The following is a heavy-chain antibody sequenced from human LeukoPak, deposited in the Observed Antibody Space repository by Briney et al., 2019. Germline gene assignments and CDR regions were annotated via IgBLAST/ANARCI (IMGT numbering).Heavy chain of an antibody. CDR2: IYHSGST. D-gene: IGHD2-2*02. CDR1: GGSISSGGYY. V-gene: IGHV4-30-2*01. CDR3: AREEVVPAAIRGY. J-gene: IGHJ4*02. Sequence: SETLSLTCTVSGGSISSGGYYWSWIRQPPGKGLEWIGYIYHSGSTYYNPSFKRRVTISVDRSKNQFSLKLSSVTAADTAVYYCAREEVVPAAIRGYWGQGTLVTVSS.